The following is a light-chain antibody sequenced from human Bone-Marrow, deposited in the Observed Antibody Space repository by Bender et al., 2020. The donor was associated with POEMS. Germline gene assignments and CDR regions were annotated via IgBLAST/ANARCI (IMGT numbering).Light chain of an antibody. V-gene: IGLV3-21*02. CDR2: HNT. J-gene: IGLJ2*01. CDR3: QVWDIASDHVV. CDR1: DLQSKK. Sequence: SYVLTQPPSVSVAPGQTAEISCGGDDLQSKKVNWNQQKPGQAPVLLVYHNTDRPSGIPERFSGSKSGNTATLTISGVAAGDEADYYCQVWDIASDHVVFGGGTKLTVL.